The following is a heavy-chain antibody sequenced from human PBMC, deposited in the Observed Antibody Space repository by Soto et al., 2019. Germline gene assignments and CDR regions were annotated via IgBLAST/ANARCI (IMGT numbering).Heavy chain of an antibody. Sequence: QITLKESGPSLVKPTQTLTLTCTFSGFSVTTRGVGVGWIRQPPGKALEWLALIYWDDDKRYSPSLKNRLSITKDTSKNQVVLTMTNMDPVDTATYYCVQTSSPISRGAFDFWGQGTMVTISS. CDR3: VQTSSPISRGAFDF. CDR2: IYWDDDK. CDR1: GFSVTTRGVG. J-gene: IGHJ3*01. V-gene: IGHV2-5*02. D-gene: IGHD6-13*01.